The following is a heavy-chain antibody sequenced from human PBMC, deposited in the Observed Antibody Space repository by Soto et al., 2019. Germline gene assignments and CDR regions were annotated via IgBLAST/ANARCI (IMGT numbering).Heavy chain of an antibody. Sequence: GGSLRLSCAASGFTFSSYSMNWVRQAPGKGLEWVSSISSSSSYIYYADSVKGRFTIARDNAKNSLYLQMNSLRDEDTAVYYCARDEYYDSSGYYKIRAFDIWGQGTMVTVS. D-gene: IGHD3-22*01. J-gene: IGHJ3*02. CDR1: GFTFSSYS. CDR2: ISSSSSYI. CDR3: ARDEYYDSSGYYKIRAFDI. V-gene: IGHV3-21*01.